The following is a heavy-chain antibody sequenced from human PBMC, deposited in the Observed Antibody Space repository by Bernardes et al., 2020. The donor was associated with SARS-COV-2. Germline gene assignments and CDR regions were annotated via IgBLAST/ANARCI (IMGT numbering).Heavy chain of an antibody. CDR1: GFIYSSYR. CDR3: ARGPRDVTTVPTGTMNY. V-gene: IGHV3-33*01. CDR2: LYYHGSNK. Sequence: GGPLRLLCGASGFIYSSYRMHWVRQAPGKGLEWVAVLYYHGSNKYYADSVKGRFTVPRHNAKSTLYLQMNSLRAEDTAVYYCARGPRDVTTVPTGTMNYWGQGTLITVSS. J-gene: IGHJ4*02. D-gene: IGHD4-17*01.